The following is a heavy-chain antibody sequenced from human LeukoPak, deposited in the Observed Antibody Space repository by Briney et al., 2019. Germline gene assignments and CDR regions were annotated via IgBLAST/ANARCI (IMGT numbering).Heavy chain of an antibody. D-gene: IGHD1-7*01. J-gene: IGHJ4*02. V-gene: IGHV3-74*01. Sequence: SGGAQRLSCAASGFTFSSYWMHWVRQAPGKGLLWVSTINPEGITPSYADSVKGRFTISRDNSKNTLYLQMNSLRAEDTAVYYCAALGEETGTVPFDYWGQGTLVTVSS. CDR3: AALGEETGTVPFDY. CDR1: GFTFSSYW. CDR2: INPEGITP.